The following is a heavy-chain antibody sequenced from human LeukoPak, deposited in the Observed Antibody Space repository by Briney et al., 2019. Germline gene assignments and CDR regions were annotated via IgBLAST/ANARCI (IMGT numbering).Heavy chain of an antibody. Sequence: SETLSLTCTVSGGSISSYYWSWIRQPAGKGLEWIGRIYTSGSTNYNPSLKSRVTMSVDTSKNQFSLKLSSVTAADTAVYYCARGWHYYGSGSIEYWFDPWGQGTLVTLSS. D-gene: IGHD3-10*01. CDR2: IYTSGST. V-gene: IGHV4-4*07. CDR1: GGSISSYY. J-gene: IGHJ5*02. CDR3: ARGWHYYGSGSIEYWFDP.